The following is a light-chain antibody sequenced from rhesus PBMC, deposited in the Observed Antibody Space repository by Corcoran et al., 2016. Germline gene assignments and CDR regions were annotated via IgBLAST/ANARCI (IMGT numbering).Light chain of an antibody. J-gene: IGKJ4*01. V-gene: IGKV1-22*01. Sequence: DIQMTQSPSSLSASLGDTVTITCRASQSISSWLDWYQQKPGKAPKLLIYKASSLKSGVPSRFSGRGAGTDFTLTISSLQPEDFATYYCLHYSSTPLTFGGGTKVEL. CDR2: KAS. CDR1: QSISSW. CDR3: LHYSSTPLT.